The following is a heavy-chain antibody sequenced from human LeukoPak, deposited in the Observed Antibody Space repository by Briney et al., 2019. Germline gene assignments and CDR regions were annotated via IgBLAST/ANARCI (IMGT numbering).Heavy chain of an antibody. CDR3: ARDVRVSPYYYYGMDV. Sequence: PSETLSLTCTVSGGSISSYYWSWIRQPPGKGLEWIGYIYCSGSTNYNPSLKSRVTISVDTSKNQFSLKLSSVTAADTAVYYCARDVRVSPYYYYGMDVWGQGTTVTVSS. J-gene: IGHJ6*02. CDR1: GGSISSYY. D-gene: IGHD3-10*02. CDR2: IYCSGST. V-gene: IGHV4-59*01.